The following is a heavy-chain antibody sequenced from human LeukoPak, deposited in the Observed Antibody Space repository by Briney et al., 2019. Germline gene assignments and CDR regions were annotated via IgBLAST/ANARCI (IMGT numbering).Heavy chain of an antibody. D-gene: IGHD3-10*01. V-gene: IGHV4-59*01. CDR1: GGSISSYY. J-gene: IGHJ3*02. CDR2: IYYSGST. Sequence: SETLSLTCTVSGGSISSYYWSWIRQPPGKGLEWIGYIYYSGSTNYNPSLRSRVTISVDTSKNQFSLKLSSVTTADTAVYYCARSARGAFDIGGQGTMVSVSS. CDR3: ARSARGAFDI.